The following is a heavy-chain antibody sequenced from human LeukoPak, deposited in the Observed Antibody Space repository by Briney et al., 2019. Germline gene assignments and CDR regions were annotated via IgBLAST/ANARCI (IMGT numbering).Heavy chain of an antibody. CDR2: ISWNSGSI. CDR1: GFTFDDYA. Sequence: GRSLRLSCAASGFTFDDYAMHWVRQAPGKGLEWVSGISWNSGSIGYADSAKGRFTISRDNAKNSLYLQMNSLRAEDTALYYCAKSGDWRAGGYFQHWGQGTLVTVSS. J-gene: IGHJ1*01. D-gene: IGHD2-21*02. V-gene: IGHV3-9*01. CDR3: AKSGDWRAGGYFQH.